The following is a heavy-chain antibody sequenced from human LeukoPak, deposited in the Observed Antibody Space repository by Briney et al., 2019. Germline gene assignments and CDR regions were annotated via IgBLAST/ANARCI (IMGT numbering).Heavy chain of an antibody. CDR3: ATRPIFGEFVY. J-gene: IGHJ4*02. Sequence: GGSLRLSCAASGFTFSSYAKSWVRQAPGKGLEWVSAISGSGGSTYYADSVKGRFTISRDNSKNTLYLQMNSLRAEDTAVYYCATRPIFGEFVYWGQGTLVTVSS. D-gene: IGHD3-10*02. CDR2: ISGSGGST. CDR1: GFTFSSYA. V-gene: IGHV3-23*01.